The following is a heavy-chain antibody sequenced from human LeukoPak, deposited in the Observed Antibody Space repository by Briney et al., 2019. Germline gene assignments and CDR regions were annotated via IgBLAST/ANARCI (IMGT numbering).Heavy chain of an antibody. CDR1: GDSISSYY. V-gene: IGHV4-4*07. J-gene: IGHJ4*02. D-gene: IGHD3-10*01. CDR2: IYTSEST. CDR3: ARDLPYGSGSYPDY. Sequence: SETLSLACTVSGDSISSYYWSWIRQPAGRGLEWIGRIYTSESTNYNPSLKSRVTMSVDTSKNQFSLKLSSVTAADTAVYYCARDLPYGSGSYPDYWGQGTLVTVSS.